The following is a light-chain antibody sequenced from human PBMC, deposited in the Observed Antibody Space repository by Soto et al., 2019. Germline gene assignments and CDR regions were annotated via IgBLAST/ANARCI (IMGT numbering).Light chain of an antibody. V-gene: IGKV3-15*01. CDR3: QQYDNWPPIT. CDR1: QSISSK. CDR2: GAS. J-gene: IGKJ5*01. Sequence: EVVTTQSPATLSVSPGERATLSCRASQSISSKLAWYQQKPGQAPRLLINGASTMATGIPARFSGSGSGTEFTLTISSLQSEDFAVYYCQQYDNWPPITFGQGTRLEIK.